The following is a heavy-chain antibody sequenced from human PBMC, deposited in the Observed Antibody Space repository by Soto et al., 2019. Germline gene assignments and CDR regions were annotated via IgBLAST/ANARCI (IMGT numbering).Heavy chain of an antibody. CDR2: INPNSGGT. Sequence: ASVKVSCKASGYTFTGYYMHWLRQAPGQGLEWMGWINPNSGGTNYAQKFQGWVTMTRDTSISTAYMELSRLRSDDTAVYYCARANWNDGGRYYYYYMDVWGKGTTVTVSS. CDR3: ARANWNDGGRYYYYYMDV. V-gene: IGHV1-2*04. J-gene: IGHJ6*03. D-gene: IGHD1-1*01. CDR1: GYTFTGYY.